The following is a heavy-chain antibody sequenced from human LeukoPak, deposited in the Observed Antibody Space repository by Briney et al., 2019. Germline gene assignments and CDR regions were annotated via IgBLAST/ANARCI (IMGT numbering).Heavy chain of an antibody. CDR2: IYYSGST. D-gene: IGHD1-26*01. Sequence: KTSETLSLTCTVSGGSISSYYWSWIRQPPGKGLEWIGYIYYSGSTNYNPSLKGRVTISVDTSKNQFSLKLSSVTAADTAVYYCARDQTGIGRGSYTYWGQGTLVTVSS. CDR3: ARDQTGIGRGSYTY. J-gene: IGHJ4*02. V-gene: IGHV4-59*01. CDR1: GGSISSYY.